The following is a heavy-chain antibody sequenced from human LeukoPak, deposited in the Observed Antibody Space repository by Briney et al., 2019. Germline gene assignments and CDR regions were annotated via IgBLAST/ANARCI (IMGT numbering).Heavy chain of an antibody. CDR2: INPSGGST. V-gene: IGHV1-46*01. CDR3: ARVRWENYFDY. Sequence: ASVKVSCKASGYTFTSYYMHWVRQAPGQGLEWMGVINPSGGSTSYAQKFQGRVTMTRDTSTSTVYMELSSLRSEDTAVYYCARVRWENYFDYWGQGTLVTVSS. D-gene: IGHD1-26*01. CDR1: GYTFTSYY. J-gene: IGHJ4*02.